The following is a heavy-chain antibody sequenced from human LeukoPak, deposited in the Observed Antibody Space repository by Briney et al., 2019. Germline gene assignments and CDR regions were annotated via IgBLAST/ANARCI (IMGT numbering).Heavy chain of an antibody. CDR2: VSGSGEST. CDR1: GFTFSSYA. V-gene: IGHV3-23*01. CDR3: AKDHLFRYFDL. D-gene: IGHD2-21*01. J-gene: IGHJ2*01. Sequence: GGSLRLSCAASGFTFSSYAMSWVRQAPGKGLEGVSSVSGSGESTHYADSVKGRFTISRDNSTSTLLLQMNSLGADDRAVYYCAKDHLFRYFDLWARGTLVTVSS.